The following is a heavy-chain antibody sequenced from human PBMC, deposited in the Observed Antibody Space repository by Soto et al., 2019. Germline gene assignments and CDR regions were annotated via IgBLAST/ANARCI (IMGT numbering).Heavy chain of an antibody. CDR1: GFTFSSYA. V-gene: IGHV3-23*01. D-gene: IGHD3-3*01. CDR2: ISGSGGST. J-gene: IGHJ4*02. CDR3: AKTTYYDFWSGYDY. Sequence: PGGSLRLSCAASGFTFSSYAMSWVRQAPGKGLEWVSGISGSGGSTSYADSVKGRFTISRDNSKNTLSLQMNSLRAEDTAVYYCAKTTYYDFWSGYDYWGQGTLVTVSS.